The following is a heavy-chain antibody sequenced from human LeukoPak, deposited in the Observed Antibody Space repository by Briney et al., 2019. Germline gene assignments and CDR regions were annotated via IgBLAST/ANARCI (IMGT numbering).Heavy chain of an antibody. CDR3: AREGYYGSGSPPSLYFDY. Sequence: SETLSLTCAVYGGSFSGYYWSWIRQPPGKGLEWIGEINHSGSTNYNPSLKSRVTISVDTSKNQFSLKLSSVTAADTAIYYCAREGYYGSGSPPSLYFDYWGQGTLVTVSS. CDR1: GGSFSGYY. J-gene: IGHJ4*02. CDR2: INHSGST. V-gene: IGHV4-34*01. D-gene: IGHD3-10*01.